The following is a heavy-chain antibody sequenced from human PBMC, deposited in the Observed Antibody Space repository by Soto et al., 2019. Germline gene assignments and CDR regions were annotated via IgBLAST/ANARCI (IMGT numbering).Heavy chain of an antibody. CDR1: GFTFRSFT. Sequence: GGSLRLSCAASGFTFRSFTMNWVRQAPGMGLEWVSTISSNSAYIYYTDALRGRFTISRDNAKNSLHLQMNSLRAEDTAAYYCTRDAWRESRARGWFDPWGPGTLVTVSS. CDR2: ISSNSAYI. CDR3: TRDAWRESRARGWFDP. J-gene: IGHJ5*02. V-gene: IGHV3-21*01. D-gene: IGHD3-10*01.